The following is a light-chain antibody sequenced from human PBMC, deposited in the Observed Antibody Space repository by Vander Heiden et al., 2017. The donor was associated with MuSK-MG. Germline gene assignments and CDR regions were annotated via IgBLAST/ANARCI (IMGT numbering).Light chain of an antibody. CDR1: QSIHIN. Sequence: IQMSPSPSSLSASVGDRVTITCRASQSIHINLNWYQQIPGKAPKLLIYAASSLQSGVPSRFSGSGSGTDFTLTISRLQCEDFATYYCQQSDSPPNTFGGGTKVEIK. V-gene: IGKV1-39*01. CDR3: QQSDSPPNT. J-gene: IGKJ4*01. CDR2: AAS.